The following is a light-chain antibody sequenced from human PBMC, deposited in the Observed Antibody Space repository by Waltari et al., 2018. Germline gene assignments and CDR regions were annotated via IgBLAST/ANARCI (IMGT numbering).Light chain of an antibody. J-gene: IGLJ2*01. Sequence: QSVLTQPPSVSGAPGQRVTISCTGSSSNIGGYYVYWYQQIPGMAPKLLIYDNNKRPSGVSDRFSGSKSGTSASLTITGRQTEDDADYYCQSYDSSLSVLFGGGTRLTVL. V-gene: IGLV1-40*01. CDR1: SSNIGGYY. CDR3: QSYDSSLSVL. CDR2: DNN.